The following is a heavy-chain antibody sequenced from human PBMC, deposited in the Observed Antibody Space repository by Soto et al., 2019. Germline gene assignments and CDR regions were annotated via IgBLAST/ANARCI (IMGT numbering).Heavy chain of an antibody. Sequence: ASVKVSCKTSGYTFIHFGIGWVRQAPGQGLEWMGWISDYSGNTDYAQNLQGRVTMTTDTSTSTAAMELRSLTPDDTAVYYCARGVPGNPLSGHFDYWGEGTLVTVPS. CDR3: ARGVPGNPLSGHFDY. D-gene: IGHD3-10*01. CDR1: GYTFIHFG. CDR2: ISDYSGNT. J-gene: IGHJ4*02. V-gene: IGHV1-18*04.